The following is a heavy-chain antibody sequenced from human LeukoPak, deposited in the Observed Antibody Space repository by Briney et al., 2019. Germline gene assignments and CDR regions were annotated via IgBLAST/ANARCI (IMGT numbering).Heavy chain of an antibody. J-gene: IGHJ4*02. CDR1: GFTFSSYG. D-gene: IGHD3-3*01. V-gene: IGHV3-23*01. Sequence: GGSLRLFYAASGFTFSSYGMSWVRQPPGKGLEGGSAISGSGGSTYYADSVKGRFTISRDNYKNTLYRQMKSLRAGDTAVYYCAKQRDNYDDPFDYWGQGTLVTVSS. CDR2: ISGSGGST. CDR3: AKQRDNYDDPFDY.